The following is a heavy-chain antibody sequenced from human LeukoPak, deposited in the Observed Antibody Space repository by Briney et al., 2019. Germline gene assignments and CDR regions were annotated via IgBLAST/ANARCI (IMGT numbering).Heavy chain of an antibody. Sequence: KSGESLKISCKGSGYSFTSCWIGWVRQMPGKGLEWMGIIYPDDSHTRYSPSFQGQVTISVDKSISTAYLQWSSLKASDTAMFYCARLVNWGYDYWGQGTLVTVSS. CDR3: ARLVNWGYDY. J-gene: IGHJ4*02. V-gene: IGHV5-51*01. CDR1: GYSFTSCW. CDR2: IYPDDSHT. D-gene: IGHD7-27*01.